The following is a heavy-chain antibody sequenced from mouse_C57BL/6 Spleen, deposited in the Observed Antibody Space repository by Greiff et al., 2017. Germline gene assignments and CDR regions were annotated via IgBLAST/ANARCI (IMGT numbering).Heavy chain of an antibody. J-gene: IGHJ2*01. Sequence: VQLQQSGAELARPGASVKLSCKASGYTFTSYGISWVKQRTGQGLEWIGEIYPRSGNTYYNEKFKGKATLTADKSSSTAYMELRSLTSEDSAVYFCARFGSSGYYFDYWGQGTTLTVSS. CDR3: ARFGSSGYYFDY. V-gene: IGHV1-81*01. D-gene: IGHD3-2*02. CDR2: IYPRSGNT. CDR1: GYTFTSYG.